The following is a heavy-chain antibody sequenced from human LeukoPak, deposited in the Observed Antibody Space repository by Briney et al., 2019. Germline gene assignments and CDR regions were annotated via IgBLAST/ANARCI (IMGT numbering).Heavy chain of an antibody. D-gene: IGHD2/OR15-2a*01. V-gene: IGHV4-30-4*01. CDR1: GASISSGDYY. CDR3: ARDHDREGFSFGF. J-gene: IGHJ4*02. Sequence: PSQTLSLTCTVPGASISSGDYYWSWIRQPPGKGLEWIGYIYYSGSPYYNPSLKSRITISVDTSKNQFSLKMSSVTAADTAVYYCARDHDREGFSFGFWGQGTLVTVSS. CDR2: IYYSGSP.